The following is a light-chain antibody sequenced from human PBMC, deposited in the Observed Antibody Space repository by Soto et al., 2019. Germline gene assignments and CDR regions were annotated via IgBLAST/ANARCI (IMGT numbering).Light chain of an antibody. Sequence: QSALTQPASVSGSPGQPISISCTGPSSDVGGYNYVSWYQQHPGKAPKLMIYEVSNRTSGDSNSFSGSQSGNTVSLTISGLQAEAEADYYCSYRRRGTPVVFGTGTKLTVL. J-gene: IGLJ1*01. CDR2: EVS. CDR3: SYRRRGTPVV. V-gene: IGLV2-14*01. CDR1: SSDVGGYNY.